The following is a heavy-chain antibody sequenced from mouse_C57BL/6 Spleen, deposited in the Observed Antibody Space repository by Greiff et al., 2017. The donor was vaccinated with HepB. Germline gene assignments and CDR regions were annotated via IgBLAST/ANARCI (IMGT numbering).Heavy chain of an antibody. CDR2: ISPGNSDT. Sequence: EVQLQQSGTVLARPGASVKMSCKTSGYTFTSYWMHWVKQRPGQGLEWIGAISPGNSDTSSNQKFKGKAKLTAVTSASTAYMELSSLTNEDSAVYYCTREPEPYYYGSSLVDWGQGTTLTVSS. D-gene: IGHD1-1*01. CDR1: GYTFTSYW. CDR3: TREPEPYYYGSSLVD. V-gene: IGHV1-5*01. J-gene: IGHJ2*01.